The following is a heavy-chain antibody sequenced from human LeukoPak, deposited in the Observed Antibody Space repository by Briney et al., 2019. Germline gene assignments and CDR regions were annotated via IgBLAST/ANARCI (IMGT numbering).Heavy chain of an antibody. J-gene: IGHJ4*02. CDR2: ISAYNGNT. Sequence: ASVKVSCKASGYTFTSYGISWVRQAPGQGLEWMGWISAYNGNTNYAQKLQGRVTMTTDTSTSTAYMELRSLRSDDTAVYYCARSWLGELKEDFDYWGQGTLVTVSS. CDR3: ARSWLGELKEDFDY. D-gene: IGHD3-10*01. V-gene: IGHV1-18*01. CDR1: GYTFTSYG.